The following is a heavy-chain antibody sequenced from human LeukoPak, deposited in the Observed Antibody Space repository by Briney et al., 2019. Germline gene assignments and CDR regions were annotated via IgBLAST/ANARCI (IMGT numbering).Heavy chain of an antibody. V-gene: IGHV3-74*01. CDR2: NSSDGSIT. CDR1: GFTFSSSW. Sequence: GGSLRLSCVASGFTFSSSWMYWVRQAPGKGLVWASHNSSDGSITSYADSVKGRFTISRDDAKNTLYLQMNSLRVEDTAVYYCARADSTWANDYWGQGTLVTVSS. J-gene: IGHJ4*02. CDR3: ARADSTWANDY. D-gene: IGHD1-26*01.